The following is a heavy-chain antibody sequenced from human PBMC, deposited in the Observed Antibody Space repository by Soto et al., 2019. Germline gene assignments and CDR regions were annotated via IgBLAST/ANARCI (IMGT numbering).Heavy chain of an antibody. CDR3: ARVNDYIWGSYRPSYYFDY. J-gene: IGHJ4*02. V-gene: IGHV4-59*01. CDR1: GGSISSYY. D-gene: IGHD3-16*02. CDR2: IYYSGST. Sequence: QVQLQESGPGLVKPSETLSLTCTVSGGSISSYYWSWIRQPPGKGLEWIGYIYYSGSTNYNPSLKSRVTISVHTSKNHFSLKLNSVTAADTAVYYCARVNDYIWGSYRPSYYFDYWGQGTLVTVSS.